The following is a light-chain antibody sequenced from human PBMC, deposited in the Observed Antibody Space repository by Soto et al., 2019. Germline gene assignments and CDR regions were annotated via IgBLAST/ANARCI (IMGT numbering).Light chain of an antibody. Sequence: DIQMTQSPSSLSASVGDRVTITCQASQDISHYLNWYQQKPGKAPKILIFDASNLETGVPSRFSGSGSGTDFSFTISGLQPEDIATYYCQQHDNVPRLTFGRGTKVDIK. CDR3: QQHDNVPRLT. J-gene: IGKJ4*01. V-gene: IGKV1-33*01. CDR2: DAS. CDR1: QDISHY.